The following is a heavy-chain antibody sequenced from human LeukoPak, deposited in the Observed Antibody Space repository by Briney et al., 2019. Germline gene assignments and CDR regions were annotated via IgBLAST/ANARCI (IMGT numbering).Heavy chain of an antibody. CDR3: ARGPKYYYDSSGYRTLYYFDY. J-gene: IGHJ4*02. CDR1: GYTFTSYG. D-gene: IGHD3-22*01. Sequence: GASVKGSCKASGYTFTSYGISWVRQAPGQGLEWMGWISAYNGNTNYAQKLQGRVTMTTDTSTSTAYMELSRLRSDDTAVYYCARGPKYYYDSSGYRTLYYFDYWGRGTLVTVSS. CDR2: ISAYNGNT. V-gene: IGHV1-18*01.